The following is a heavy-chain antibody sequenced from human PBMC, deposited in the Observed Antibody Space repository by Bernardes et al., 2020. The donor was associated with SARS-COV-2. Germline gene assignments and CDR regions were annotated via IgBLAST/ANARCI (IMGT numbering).Heavy chain of an antibody. CDR2: INHSGST. CDR1: GGSFSGYY. CDR3: ARGGLLLRYNWFDP. Sequence: SETLSLTCAVYGGSFSGYYWSWIRQPPGKGLEWIGEINHSGSTNYNPSLKSRVTISVDTSKNQFSLKLSSVTAADTAVYYCARGGLLLRYNWFDPWGQGTLVTVSS. J-gene: IGHJ5*02. D-gene: IGHD3-10*01. V-gene: IGHV4-34*01.